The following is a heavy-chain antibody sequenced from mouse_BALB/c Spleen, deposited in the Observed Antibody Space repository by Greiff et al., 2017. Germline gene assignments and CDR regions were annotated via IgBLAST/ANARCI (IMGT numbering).Heavy chain of an antibody. Sequence: EVQGVESGGGLVQPGGSRKLSCAASGFTFSSFGMHWVRQAPEKGLEWVAYISSGSSTIYYADTVKGRFTISRDNPKNTLFLQMTSLRSEDTAMYYCARWLPMDYWGQGTSVTVSS. D-gene: IGHD2-2*01. V-gene: IGHV5-17*02. CDR2: ISSGSSTI. J-gene: IGHJ4*01. CDR3: ARWLPMDY. CDR1: GFTFSSFG.